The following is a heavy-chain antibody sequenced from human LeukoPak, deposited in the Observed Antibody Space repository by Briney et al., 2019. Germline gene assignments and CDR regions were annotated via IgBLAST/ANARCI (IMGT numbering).Heavy chain of an antibody. CDR2: TYYRSKWYN. J-gene: IGHJ5*02. V-gene: IGHV6-1*01. D-gene: IGHD1-26*01. CDR1: GDSVSSNSAA. CDR3: AREGNSGSSNWFDP. Sequence: TSQTLSLTCAISGDSVSSNSAAWNWIRQSPSRGLDWLGRTYYRSKWYNDYAVSVKSRITINPDTSKNRFSLQLNSVTPEDTAVYYCAREGNSGSSNWFDPWGQGTLVTVSS.